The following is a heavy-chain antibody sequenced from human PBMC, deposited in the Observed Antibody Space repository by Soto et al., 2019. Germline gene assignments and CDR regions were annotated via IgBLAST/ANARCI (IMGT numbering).Heavy chain of an antibody. D-gene: IGHD6-13*01. CDR3: ARDLGYSSSWNNWFDP. CDR1: GGSISSGGYS. V-gene: IGHV4-30-2*01. J-gene: IGHJ5*02. CDR2: IYYIGST. Sequence: TLSLTCPVSGGSISSGGYSWSWLRQPPGKALEWIGYIYYIGSTYHNPSLKSRVALSVDRSKNQFSLKLTSVTAADTAVYYCARDLGYSSSWNNWFDPWGQGIPVTVSS.